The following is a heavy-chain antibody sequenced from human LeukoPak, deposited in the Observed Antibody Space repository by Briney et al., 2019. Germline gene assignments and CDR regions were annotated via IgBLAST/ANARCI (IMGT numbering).Heavy chain of an antibody. J-gene: IGHJ4*02. Sequence: GGSLRLSCAASGFTFSSYWMSWVRQAPGKGLEWVANIKQDGSEKYYGDSGKGRFTISRDNAKNSLYLQMNNLSAEDTAVYYRAREYTSGYYYWGQGPLVTVSS. CDR1: GFTFSSYW. V-gene: IGHV3-7*01. D-gene: IGHD3-22*01. CDR3: AREYTSGYYY. CDR2: IKQDGSEK.